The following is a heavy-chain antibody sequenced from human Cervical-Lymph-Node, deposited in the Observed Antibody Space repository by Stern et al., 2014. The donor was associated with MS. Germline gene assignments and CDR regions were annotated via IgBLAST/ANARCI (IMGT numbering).Heavy chain of an antibody. CDR2: ISCDGNHK. Sequence: QVQLAESGGAVVQPGRSLRLSCAAPGFTFSSYGMHWVRQAPGKGLEWGPVISCDGNHKYYAASVKGRFTISRDNSKNTLHLQMNSVTPDDTAIYYCARDYEDTSMLFDHWGQGTLVTVSS. J-gene: IGHJ4*02. CDR1: GFTFSSYG. D-gene: IGHD2-8*01. CDR3: ARDYEDTSMLFDH. V-gene: IGHV3-30*03.